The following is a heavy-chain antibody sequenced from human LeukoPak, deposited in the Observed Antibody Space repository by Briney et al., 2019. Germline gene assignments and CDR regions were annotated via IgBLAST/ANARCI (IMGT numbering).Heavy chain of an antibody. D-gene: IGHD3-10*01. V-gene: IGHV3-7*04. Sequence: GGSLRLSCAASEFTFNRYWMSWVRQAPGKGLQWVANIKQDGSETHYVDSVKGRFTISRDNAKNSLSLQMNSLNVDDTGVYFCTRDALFGSGRTHLDFWSQGTLVSVSS. J-gene: IGHJ4*02. CDR1: EFTFNRYW. CDR3: TRDALFGSGRTHLDF. CDR2: IKQDGSET.